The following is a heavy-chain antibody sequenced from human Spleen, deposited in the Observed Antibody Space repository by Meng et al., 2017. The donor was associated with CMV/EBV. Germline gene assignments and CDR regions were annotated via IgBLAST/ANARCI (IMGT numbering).Heavy chain of an antibody. CDR1: GGSISSSSYY. V-gene: IGHV4-39*01. CDR2: IYYSGST. D-gene: IGHD1-1*01. J-gene: IGHJ6*02. CDR3: VFTTGHPYYYYGMDV. Sequence: SETLSLTCTVSGGSISSSSYYWGWIRQPPGKGLEWIGSIYYSGSTYYNPSLKSRVTISVDTSKNQFPLKLSSVTAADTAVYYCVFTTGHPYYYYGMDVWGQGTTVTVSS.